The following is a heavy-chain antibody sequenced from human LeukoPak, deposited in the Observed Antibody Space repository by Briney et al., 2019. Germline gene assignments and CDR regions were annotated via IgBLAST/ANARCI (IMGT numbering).Heavy chain of an antibody. CDR1: GFTFSNFG. J-gene: IGHJ6*02. CDR3: AKGGMRYYYYGMDV. CDR2: ISGSGGST. Sequence: GGSLRLSCVASGFTFSNFGMHWVRQAPGKGLEWVSAISGSGGSTYYADSVKGRFTISRDNSKNTLYLQMNSLRAEDTAVYYCAKGGMRYYYYGMDVWGQGTTVTVSS. D-gene: IGHD3-16*01. V-gene: IGHV3-23*01.